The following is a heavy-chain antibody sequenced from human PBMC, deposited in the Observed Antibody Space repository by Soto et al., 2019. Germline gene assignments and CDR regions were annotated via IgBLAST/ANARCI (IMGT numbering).Heavy chain of an antibody. V-gene: IGHV3-53*01. Sequence: GGSQRLSCAASGFTVSSNYMSGVRQAPGKGLAWVSVIDSGGSTYYADSVKGRFTISRDNSKNTLYLQMNSLRAEDTAVYYCARGNEYSSSPGPQYYFDYWGQGTLVTVAS. CDR3: ARGNEYSSSPGPQYYFDY. CDR1: GFTVSSNY. J-gene: IGHJ4*02. D-gene: IGHD6-6*01. CDR2: IDSGGST.